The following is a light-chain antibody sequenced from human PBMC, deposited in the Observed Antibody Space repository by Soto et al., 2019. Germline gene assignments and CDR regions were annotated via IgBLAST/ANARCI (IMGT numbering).Light chain of an antibody. CDR2: DAS. CDR1: QSISTW. J-gene: IGKJ1*01. CDR3: QHYNSYSEA. V-gene: IGKV1-5*01. Sequence: DIQMTQSPSTLSASVGDRVTITCRASQSISTWLAWYQQKPGNAPKLLIFDASNLESGVPSRFSGSGSGTEFTLTIDSLQPDDFATYYCQHYNSYSEAFGQGTKVELK.